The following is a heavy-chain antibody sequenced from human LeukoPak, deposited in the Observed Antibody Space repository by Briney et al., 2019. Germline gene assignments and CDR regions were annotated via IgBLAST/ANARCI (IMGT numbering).Heavy chain of an antibody. CDR2: IYTSGST. CDR3: ASPGKQYYYYYMDV. V-gene: IGHV4-4*07. Sequence: SETLSLTCTVSGGSISSYYWSWIRQPAGKGLEWIGRIYTSGSTNYNPSLKSRVTISVDKSKNQFSLKLSSVTAADTAVYYCASPGKQYYYYYMDVWGKGTTVTVSS. J-gene: IGHJ6*03. D-gene: IGHD1-26*01. CDR1: GGSISSYY.